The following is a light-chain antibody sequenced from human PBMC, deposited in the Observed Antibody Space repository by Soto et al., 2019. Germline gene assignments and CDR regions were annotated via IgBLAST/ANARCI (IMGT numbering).Light chain of an antibody. CDR2: KTS. J-gene: IGKJ5*01. CDR1: QSVNRW. V-gene: IGKV1-5*03. Sequence: DIQMTQSPSTLSASVGDRLTITCRASQSVNRWLAWYQQKPGGAPKLLISKTSVLENGVPSRFSGSGFGTEVTLTISSLQPEDFATYYCQQSYSTLITFGQGTRLEI. CDR3: QQSYSTLIT.